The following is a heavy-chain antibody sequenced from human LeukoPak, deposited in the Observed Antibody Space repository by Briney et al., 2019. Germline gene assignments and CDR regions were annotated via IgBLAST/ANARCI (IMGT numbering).Heavy chain of an antibody. J-gene: IGHJ5*02. Sequence: ASVKVSCKASGGTFSSYAISWVRQAPGQGLEWMGGIIPIFGTANYAQKFQGRVTITADESTSTAYIELSSLGSEDTAVYYCARDQDYASSGYSPHWFDPWGQGPLVTVSS. CDR3: ARDQDYASSGYSPHWFDP. V-gene: IGHV1-69*13. D-gene: IGHD3-22*01. CDR2: IIPIFGTA. CDR1: GGTFSSYA.